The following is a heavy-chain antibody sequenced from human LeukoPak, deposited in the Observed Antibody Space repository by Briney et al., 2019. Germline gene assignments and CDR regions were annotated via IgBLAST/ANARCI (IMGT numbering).Heavy chain of an antibody. D-gene: IGHD2-15*01. CDR1: GFTFSDYW. CDR3: AREWSDAFDI. Sequence: GGSLRLSCAASGFTFSDYWMSWVRLAPGKGLEWVANIKQDGSEIYYVDSVKGRFTISRDNAKNSLYLQMNSLRAEDTAVYYCAREWSDAFDIWGQGTMVTVSS. CDR2: IKQDGSEI. V-gene: IGHV3-7*01. J-gene: IGHJ3*02.